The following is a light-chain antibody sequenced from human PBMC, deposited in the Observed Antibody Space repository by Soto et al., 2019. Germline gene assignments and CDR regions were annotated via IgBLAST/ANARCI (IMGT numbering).Light chain of an antibody. CDR2: DVA. J-gene: IGLJ1*01. V-gene: IGLV2-14*03. CDR1: SSDVGGSNF. CDR3: VSYTCSTAYV. Sequence: QAVVTQPASVSDSPGQSITISCTGTSSDVGGSNFVSWYQQHPGKPPKLIIYDVANRPAGVSNRFSGSKSGSTASLIISRLQTEDEADYYCVSYTCSTAYVFGTGTKLTVL.